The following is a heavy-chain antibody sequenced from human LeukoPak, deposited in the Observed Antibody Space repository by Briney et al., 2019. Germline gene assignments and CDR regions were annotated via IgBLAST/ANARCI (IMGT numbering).Heavy chain of an antibody. Sequence: GGSLRLSCAASEFSVGSNYMTWVRQAPGKGLEWVSLIYSGGSTYYADSVKGRFTISRDNSKNTLYLQMNSLRAEDTAVYYCARERGVRFDPWGQGTLVTVSS. V-gene: IGHV3-66*01. D-gene: IGHD1-1*01. CDR1: EFSVGSNY. CDR3: ARERGVRFDP. J-gene: IGHJ5*02. CDR2: IYSGGST.